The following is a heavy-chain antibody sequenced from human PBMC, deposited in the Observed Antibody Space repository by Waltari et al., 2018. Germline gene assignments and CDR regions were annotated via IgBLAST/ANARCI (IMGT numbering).Heavy chain of an antibody. CDR3: ASGAFSSGSATDYYGMDV. CDR1: GGSISSSSYY. CDR2: IYYSGGT. D-gene: IGHD3-22*01. Sequence: QLQLQESGPGLVKPSETLSLTCTVSGGSISSSSYYWGWIRQPPGKGLEWIGSIYYSGGTYYNPSLKSRVTISVDTSKNQFSLKLSSVTAADTAVYYCASGAFSSGSATDYYGMDVWGQGTTVTVSS. V-gene: IGHV4-39*01. J-gene: IGHJ6*02.